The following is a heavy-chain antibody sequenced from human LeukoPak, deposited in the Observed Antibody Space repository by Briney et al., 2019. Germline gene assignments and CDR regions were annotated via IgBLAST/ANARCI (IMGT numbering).Heavy chain of an antibody. CDR2: ISYSGST. V-gene: IGHV4-59*08. J-gene: IGHJ2*01. D-gene: IGHD2-21*02. Sequence: PSETLSLTCAVSGGSISSYFWHWIRQPPGKGLDWIGYISYSGSTIYNPSLKSRVTISRDTSKNQFSLKVSSVTAADTAVYYCARPSCGGDCPKTYWYFDLWGRGTLVTVSS. CDR3: ARPSCGGDCPKTYWYFDL. CDR1: GGSISSYF.